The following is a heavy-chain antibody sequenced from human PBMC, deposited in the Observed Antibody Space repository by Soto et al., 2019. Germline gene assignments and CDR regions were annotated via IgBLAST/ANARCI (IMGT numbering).Heavy chain of an antibody. J-gene: IGHJ4*02. Sequence: GGSLRLSCAVSGFTFSSYSMTWVRQAPGKGLEWVSSISSSSAYIYYADSVKGRFTISRDNAKNSLSLQMNSLRAEDTAVYYCARVSGGNPQVHFDYWGQGTQVTVSS. CDR2: ISSSSAYI. D-gene: IGHD2-15*01. V-gene: IGHV3-21*01. CDR1: GFTFSSYS. CDR3: ARVSGGNPQVHFDY.